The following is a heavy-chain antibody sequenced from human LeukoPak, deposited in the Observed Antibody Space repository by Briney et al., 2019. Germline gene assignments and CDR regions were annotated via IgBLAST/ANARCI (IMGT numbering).Heavy chain of an antibody. CDR1: GGTFSSYA. Sequence: GASVKVSCMASGGTFSSYASSWVRQAPGQGLEWMGGIIPIFGTANYAQKFQGRVTITADESTSTAYMELSSLRSDDTAVYYCARQRDGYNLVDFGVWGQGTVVTASS. CDR3: ARQRDGYNLVDFGV. CDR2: IIPIFGTA. V-gene: IGHV1-69*13. D-gene: IGHD5-24*01. J-gene: IGHJ4*02.